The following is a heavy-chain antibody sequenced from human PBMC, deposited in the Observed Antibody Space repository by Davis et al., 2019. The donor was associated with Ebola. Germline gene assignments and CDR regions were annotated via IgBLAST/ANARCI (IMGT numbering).Heavy chain of an antibody. D-gene: IGHD4-17*01. V-gene: IGHV3-74*01. CDR2: INGDGSGT. J-gene: IGHJ2*01. CDR3: ARVSTTVTTAWSHWYFDL. Sequence: GESLKISCAASGFTLSSYWMHWFRQAPGKGLVWVSRINGDGSGTNYADSVKGRFTISRDNSKNTLYLQMNSLRAEDTAVYYCARVSTTVTTAWSHWYFDLWGRGTLVTVSS. CDR1: GFTLSSYW.